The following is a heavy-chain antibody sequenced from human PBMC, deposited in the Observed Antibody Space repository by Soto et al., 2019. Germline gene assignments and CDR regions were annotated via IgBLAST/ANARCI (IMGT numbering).Heavy chain of an antibody. Sequence: GGSLRLSCAASGFTFSNAWMSWVRQAPGKGLEWVGRIKSKTDGGTTDYAAPVKGRFTISRDDSKNTLYLQMNSLKTEDTAVYYCTTDHHCTNGVCYTGNYYYYYGMDVWGQGTTVTVSS. CDR1: GFTFSNAW. CDR2: IKSKTDGGTT. D-gene: IGHD2-8*01. V-gene: IGHV3-15*01. CDR3: TTDHHCTNGVCYTGNYYYYYGMDV. J-gene: IGHJ6*02.